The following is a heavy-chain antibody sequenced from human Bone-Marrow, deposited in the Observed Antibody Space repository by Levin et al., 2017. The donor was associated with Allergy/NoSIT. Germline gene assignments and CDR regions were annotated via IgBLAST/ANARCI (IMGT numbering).Heavy chain of an antibody. Sequence: SVKVSCKASGVTFTNYAIYWVRQAPGQGLELMGGVVPMFGTAKYAQKFLGRVTITADTSTKTAYMDLTNLRSDDTAIYYCARDCPPQYGGEYHSGGMDVWGQGTAVTVSS. D-gene: IGHD2-2*01. CDR1: GVTFTNYA. V-gene: IGHV1-69*06. CDR3: ARDCPPQYGGEYHSGGMDV. J-gene: IGHJ6*02. CDR2: VVPMFGTA.